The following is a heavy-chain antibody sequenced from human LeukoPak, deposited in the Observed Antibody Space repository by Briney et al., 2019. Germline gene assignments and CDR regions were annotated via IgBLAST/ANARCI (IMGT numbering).Heavy chain of an antibody. CDR1: GGSISDYY. J-gene: IGHJ6*03. CDR2: IYYSGST. V-gene: IGHV4-59*01. CDR3: ARDKNDFWSGYYRGGYYYYYYMDV. Sequence: SETLSLTCTVSGGSISDYYWSWIRQPPGKGLEWIGYIYYSGSTNYNPSLKSRVTISVDTSKNQFSLKLSSVTAADTAVYYCARDKNDFWSGYYRGGYYYYYYMDVWGKGTTVTVSS. D-gene: IGHD3-3*01.